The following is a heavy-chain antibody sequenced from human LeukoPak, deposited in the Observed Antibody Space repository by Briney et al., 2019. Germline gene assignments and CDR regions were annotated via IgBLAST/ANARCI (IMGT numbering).Heavy chain of an antibody. D-gene: IGHD3-22*01. V-gene: IGHV4-39*01. CDR2: IYYTGST. CDR1: GGSISSTSYY. Sequence: SETLSLTCAVYGGSISSTSYYWAWLRQPPGKGLEGFGTIYYTGSTYHNPSPKSRVTMSVDTSRNQFSLKLSSVDAADTAVYYCAKAGVRYFDSSGLYAFDFWGQGTTVTVSS. J-gene: IGHJ3*01. CDR3: AKAGVRYFDSSGLYAFDF.